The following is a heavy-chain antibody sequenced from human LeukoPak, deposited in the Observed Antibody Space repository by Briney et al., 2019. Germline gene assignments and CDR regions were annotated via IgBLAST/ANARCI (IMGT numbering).Heavy chain of an antibody. CDR2: IKSDGSDT. CDR3: AKDREEKILTGYYFDY. V-gene: IGHV3-74*01. CDR1: GFTFSTYW. J-gene: IGHJ4*02. Sequence: GGSLRLSCAASGFTFSTYWMHWVRQAPGEGLVWVSRIKSDGSDTSYADSVKGRFTISRDNAKNTLYLQMNSLRAEDTAVYYCAKDREEKILTGYYFDYWGQGTLVTVSS. D-gene: IGHD3-9*01.